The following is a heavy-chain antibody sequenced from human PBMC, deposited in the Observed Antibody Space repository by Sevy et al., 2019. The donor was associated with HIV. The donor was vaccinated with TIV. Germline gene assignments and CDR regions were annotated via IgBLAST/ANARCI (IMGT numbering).Heavy chain of an antibody. CDR1: GFTFSTYA. CDR2: ISRSGGST. V-gene: IGHV3-23*01. Sequence: GGSLRLSCAASGFTFSTYAMSWVRQAPGKGLEWVSDISRSGGSTYYADSVKGRFTISRDNSKNTLYLRMDSLRAEDTAIYYCAKGELSYSSSWYYFDNWCQGTLVTVSS. D-gene: IGHD6-13*01. CDR3: AKGELSYSSSWYYFDN. J-gene: IGHJ4*02.